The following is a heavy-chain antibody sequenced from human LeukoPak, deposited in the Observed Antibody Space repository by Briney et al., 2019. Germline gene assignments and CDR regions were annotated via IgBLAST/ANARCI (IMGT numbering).Heavy chain of an antibody. D-gene: IGHD2-2*02. J-gene: IGHJ3*02. CDR3: ASGTDCSSTSCYISDAFDI. V-gene: IGHV4-59*06. CDR1: GDSISSYY. Sequence: PSETLSLTCTVSGDSISSYYWSWIRQPPGKGLEWIGYIYYSGSTYYNPSLKSRVTISVDTSKNQFSLKLSSVTAADTAVYYCASGTDCSSTSCYISDAFDIWGQGTMVTVSS. CDR2: IYYSGST.